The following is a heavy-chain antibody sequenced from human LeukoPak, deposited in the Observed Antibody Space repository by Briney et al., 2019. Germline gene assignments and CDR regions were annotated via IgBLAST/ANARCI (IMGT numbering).Heavy chain of an antibody. Sequence: GGSLRLSCAASGFTFSSYGMHWVRQAPGKGLEWVAVIWYDGSNKYYADSVKGRFTISRDNSKNTLYLQMNSLRAEDTAVYYCARAPFHTTVKSGSDYWGQGTLVTVSS. D-gene: IGHD4-17*01. CDR3: ARAPFHTTVKSGSDY. CDR1: GFTFSSYG. CDR2: IWYDGSNK. V-gene: IGHV3-33*01. J-gene: IGHJ4*02.